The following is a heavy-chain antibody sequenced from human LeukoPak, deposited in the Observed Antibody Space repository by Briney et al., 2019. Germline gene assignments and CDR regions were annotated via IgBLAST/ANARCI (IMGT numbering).Heavy chain of an antibody. V-gene: IGHV3-23*01. D-gene: IGHD3-22*01. CDR3: ARDGEIITMIVVSQSNYYGMDV. J-gene: IGHJ6*02. CDR1: GFTFSSYA. CDR2: ISGSGGST. Sequence: QSGGSLRLSCAASGFTFSSYAMSWVRQAPGKGLEWVSAISGSGGSTYYADSVKGRFTISRDNSKNTLYLQMNSLRAEDTAVYYCARDGEIITMIVVSQSNYYGMDVWGQGTTVTVSS.